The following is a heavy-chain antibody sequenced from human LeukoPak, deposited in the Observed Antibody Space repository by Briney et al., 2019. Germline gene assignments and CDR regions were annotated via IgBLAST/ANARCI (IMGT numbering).Heavy chain of an antibody. Sequence: SETLSLTCTVSGASISSYWWTWIRQPPGKGLHWLGYIYNSGSTRYNPSLKNRVTISVDTSKNQFSLNLTSVTAADTAVYYCAREKDSLVSTARMDVWGRGTTVTVSS. V-gene: IGHV4-59*01. D-gene: IGHD5/OR15-5a*01. CDR3: AREKDSLVSTARMDV. J-gene: IGHJ6*03. CDR1: GASISSYW. CDR2: IYNSGST.